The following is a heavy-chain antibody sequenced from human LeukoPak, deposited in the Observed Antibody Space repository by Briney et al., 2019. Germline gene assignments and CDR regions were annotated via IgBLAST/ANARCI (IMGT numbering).Heavy chain of an antibody. CDR2: IYYSGST. D-gene: IGHD3-22*01. J-gene: IGHJ6*03. V-gene: IGHV4-59*01. CDR1: GGSISSYY. CDR3: ARDIAPRYYDSSGFGLSYYYYMDV. Sequence: PSETLSLTCTVSGGSISSYYWSWIRQPPGKGLEWIGYIYYSGSTNYNPSLKSRGTISVDTSKNQFSLKLSSVTAADTAVYYCARDIAPRYYDSSGFGLSYYYYMDVWGKGTTVTVSS.